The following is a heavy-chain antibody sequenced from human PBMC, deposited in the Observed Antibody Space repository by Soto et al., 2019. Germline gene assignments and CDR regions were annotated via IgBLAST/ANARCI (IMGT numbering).Heavy chain of an antibody. CDR1: GGSISSYY. J-gene: IGHJ4*02. V-gene: IGHV4-59*01. D-gene: IGHD2-8*01. Sequence: QVQLQESGPGLVKPSETLSLTCTVSGGSISSYYWSWIRQPPGKGLEWIGYIYYSGSTNYTPSLKRRVTISVDTSKNQFSLKLSSVTAADTAVYYCAREGLYQKRGFDYWGQGTLVTVSS. CDR2: IYYSGST. CDR3: AREGLYQKRGFDY.